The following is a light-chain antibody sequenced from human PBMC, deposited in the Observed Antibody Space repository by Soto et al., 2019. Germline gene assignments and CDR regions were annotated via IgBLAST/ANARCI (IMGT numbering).Light chain of an antibody. V-gene: IGKV1-5*03. Sequence: DIQMTQSPSTLSASVGDRVSITCRASQSIGDWLAWYQQKPGKAPKLLIYKASNVQSGVPSRFSGSGSGTDFTLTISSLQPDDFATYYCQHYDSYSPTWTFGQGTKVDIK. J-gene: IGKJ1*01. CDR2: KAS. CDR1: QSIGDW. CDR3: QHYDSYSPTWT.